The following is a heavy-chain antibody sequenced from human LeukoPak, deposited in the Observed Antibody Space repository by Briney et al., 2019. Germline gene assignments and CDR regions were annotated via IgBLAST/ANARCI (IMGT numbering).Heavy chain of an antibody. J-gene: IGHJ4*02. CDR3: ARHEEEDGYNAKTPDY. V-gene: IGHV4-39*01. CDR2: GRYSGTT. CDR1: GAAISRNSCF. Sequence: PSETLSLTCTVSGAAISRNSCFGGWIRQPPGMGLEWIGSGRYSGTTYYNPSLKSRVTISIDMSKNQFSLRLSSVTAADTAVYYCARHEEEDGYNAKTPDYWGQGALVTVSS. D-gene: IGHD5-24*01.